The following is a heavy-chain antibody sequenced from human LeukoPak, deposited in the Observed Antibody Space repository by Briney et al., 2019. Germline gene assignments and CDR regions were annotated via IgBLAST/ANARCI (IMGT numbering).Heavy chain of an antibody. V-gene: IGHV4-39*07. D-gene: IGHD2-15*01. CDR2: IYYSGST. Sequence: SETLSLTCAVSGGSISSTSYYWGWIRQPPGKGLEWIGSIYYSGSTYSSPSLKSRVTISVDTSKTQFSLKPSSVTATDTSVYYWARFLRVGDCSVKTFNWFDPWGQGNLVTVSS. CDR3: ARFLRVGDCSVKTFNWFDP. CDR1: GGSISSTSYY. J-gene: IGHJ5*02.